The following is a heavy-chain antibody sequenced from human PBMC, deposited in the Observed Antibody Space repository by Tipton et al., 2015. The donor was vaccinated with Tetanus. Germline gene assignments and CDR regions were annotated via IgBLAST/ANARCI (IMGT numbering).Heavy chain of an antibody. D-gene: IGHD6-13*01. V-gene: IGHV4-59*01. CDR1: GGSISSYY. CDR3: ARGGIAAAGGGLDY. CDR2: IYYSGST. J-gene: IGHJ4*02. Sequence: TLSLTCTVSGGSISSYYWSWIRQPPGKGLEWIGYIYYSGSTNYNPSLKSRVTISVDTSKNQFSLKLSSETAADTAVYYCARGGIAAAGGGLDYWGQGTLVTVSS.